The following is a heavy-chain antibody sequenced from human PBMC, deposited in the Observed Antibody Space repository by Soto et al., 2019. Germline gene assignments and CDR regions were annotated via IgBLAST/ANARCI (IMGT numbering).Heavy chain of an antibody. CDR2: IYHSGST. J-gene: IGHJ4*02. CDR3: ARDRDYYDSSGYPGPLDY. CDR1: GGSISSSNW. D-gene: IGHD3-22*01. V-gene: IGHV4-4*02. Sequence: QVQLQESGPGLVKPSGTLSLTCAVSGGSISSSNWWSWVRQPPGKGLEWIGEIYHSGSTNYNPSLKSRVTISVDKSKNQFSLKLSSVTAADTAVYYCARDRDYYDSSGYPGPLDYWGQGTLVTVSS.